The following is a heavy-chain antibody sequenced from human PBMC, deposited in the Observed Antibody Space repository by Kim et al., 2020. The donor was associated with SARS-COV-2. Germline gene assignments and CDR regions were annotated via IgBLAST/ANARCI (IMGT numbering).Heavy chain of an antibody. V-gene: IGHV4-31*03. Sequence: SETLSLTCTVSGGSISSGGYYWSWIRQHPGKGLEWIGYIYYSGSTYYNPSLKSRVTTSVDTSKNQFSLKLSSVTAADTAVYYCARDSWGYYYYGMDVWGQGTTVTVSS. CDR1: GGSISSGGYY. D-gene: IGHD3-16*01. J-gene: IGHJ6*02. CDR2: IYYSGST. CDR3: ARDSWGYYYYGMDV.